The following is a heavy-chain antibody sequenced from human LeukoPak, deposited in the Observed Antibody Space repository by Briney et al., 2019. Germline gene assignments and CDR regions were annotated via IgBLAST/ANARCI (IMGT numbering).Heavy chain of an antibody. D-gene: IGHD2-2*01. J-gene: IGHJ4*02. CDR2: IYPGDSDT. Sequence: GGPRETPGKRLGSRFATYSSAWVPQLPGKGLEWMGIIYPGDSDTRYSPSFQGQFTISANKSISTAYLQWSSLKPSDTPIYYCLRTDCSSTSWLFGYWARGNLDSV. V-gene: IGHV5-51*01. CDR3: LRTDCSSTSWLFGY. CDR1: GSRFATYS.